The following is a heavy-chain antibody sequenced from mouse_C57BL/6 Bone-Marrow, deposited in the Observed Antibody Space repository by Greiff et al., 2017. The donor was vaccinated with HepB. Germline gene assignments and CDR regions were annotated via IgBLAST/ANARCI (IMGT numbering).Heavy chain of an antibody. V-gene: IGHV14-3*02. J-gene: IGHJ3*01. CDR2: IDPANGNT. Sequence: VQLQQSGADLVKPGASVKLSCIVSGFNINDTYMYWVKQRPEQGLEWIGKIDPANGNTKYDPKFQGKATITANTSSNTAYLQLISLTSEDTAVYYCATSPSFAYWGQGTLVTVSA. CDR1: GFNINDTY. CDR3: ATSPSFAY.